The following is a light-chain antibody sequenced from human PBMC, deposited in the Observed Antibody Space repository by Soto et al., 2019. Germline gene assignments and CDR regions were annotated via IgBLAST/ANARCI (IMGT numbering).Light chain of an antibody. CDR3: GSYTSSRTL. CDR2: NND. V-gene: IGLV1-44*01. J-gene: IGLJ1*01. CDR1: TSDIGSNT. Sequence: QSVLAQPPSASGTPGQKVTISCSGATSDIGSNTIHWYRHLPGSGPTLVVFNNDQRPSGVSSRFSRSKSGNTASLTLSGPQAEEEADDDCGSYTSSRTLFGTGTK.